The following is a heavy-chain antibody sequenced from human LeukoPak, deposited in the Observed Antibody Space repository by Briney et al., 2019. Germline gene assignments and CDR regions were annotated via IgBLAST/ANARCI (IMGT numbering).Heavy chain of an antibody. Sequence: PGGSLRLSCAASGFTFSSYGMHWGRQAPGKGLEWEAVISYDGSNTYYAASVKGRFTISRDNSKNMLYLQMNSLRAEDTAVYYCAKPYYYGSRSYMDYWGQGTLVTVSS. D-gene: IGHD3-10*01. J-gene: IGHJ4*02. V-gene: IGHV3-30*18. CDR1: GFTFSSYG. CDR2: ISYDGSNT. CDR3: AKPYYYGSRSYMDY.